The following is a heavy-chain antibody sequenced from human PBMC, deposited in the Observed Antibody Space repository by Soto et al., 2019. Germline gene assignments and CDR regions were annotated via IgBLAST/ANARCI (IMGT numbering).Heavy chain of an antibody. CDR3: AREINIVATRRTYYYYGMDV. CDR2: INPSGGST. D-gene: IGHD5-12*01. V-gene: IGHV1-46*01. CDR1: GYTFTSYY. Sequence: ASLKVSCKASGYTFTSYYMHWVRQAPGQGLEWMGIINPSGGSTSYAQKFQGRVTMTRDTSTSTVYMELSSLRSEDTAVYYCAREINIVATRRTYYYYGMDVWGQGTTVTVS. J-gene: IGHJ6*02.